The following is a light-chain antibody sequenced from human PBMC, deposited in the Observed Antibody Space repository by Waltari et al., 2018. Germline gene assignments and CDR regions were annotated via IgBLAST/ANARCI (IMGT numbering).Light chain of an antibody. CDR2: YAS. J-gene: IGKJ4*01. CDR1: QDINSY. Sequence: DIQMTQSPSSLSASVGDTVTITCRASQDINSYLVWYQQKPGKAPKPLIYYASNLESGVPSRFSGSGSGTEFTLTISSLQPEDFATYYCQQYNSAPLTFGGGTKVEIK. V-gene: IGKV1-16*01. CDR3: QQYNSAPLT.